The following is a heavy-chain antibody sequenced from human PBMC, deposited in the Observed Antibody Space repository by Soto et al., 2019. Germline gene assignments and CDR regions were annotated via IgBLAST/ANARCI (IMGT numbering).Heavy chain of an antibody. D-gene: IGHD1-26*01. V-gene: IGHV3-23*01. J-gene: IGHJ6*02. CDR2: ISGSGGST. Sequence: ASVKVSCKASGFTFSSYAMSWVRQAPGKGLEWVSAISGSGGSTYYADSVKGRFTISRDNSKNTLYLQMNSLRAEDTAVYYCATYSGNYERYGVYYGMDVWGQGTTVTVSS. CDR1: GFTFSSYA. CDR3: ATYSGNYERYGVYYGMDV.